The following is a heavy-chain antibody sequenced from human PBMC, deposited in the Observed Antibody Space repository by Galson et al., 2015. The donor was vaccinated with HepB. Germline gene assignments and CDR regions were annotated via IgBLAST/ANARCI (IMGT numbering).Heavy chain of an antibody. CDR2: ISGSSTYT. CDR3: ARDTRIETVGTLNYFDY. CDR1: GFTFSDYY. Sequence: SLRLSCAASGFTFSDYYMSWIRQAPGKGLEWISYISGSSTYTNYADSVKGRFTISRDNAKNSLYLQMNSLRAEDTAVYYCARDTRIETVGTLNYFDYWGQGTRVTVSS. J-gene: IGHJ4*02. V-gene: IGHV3-11*06. D-gene: IGHD1-26*01.